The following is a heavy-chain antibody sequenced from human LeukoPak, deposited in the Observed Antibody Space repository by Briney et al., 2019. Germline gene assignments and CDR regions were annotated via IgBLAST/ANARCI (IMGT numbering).Heavy chain of an antibody. CDR2: INPNSGGT. D-gene: IGHD3-22*01. V-gene: IGHV1-2*06. CDR1: GYTFTRYY. Sequence: ASVKVSCKASGYTFTRYYMHWVRQAPGQGLEWMGRINPNSGGTNYAQKFQGRVTMTRDTSISTAYMELSRLRSDDTAVYYCARTLTYYYDSSGYLLRAQNDYWGQGTLVTVSS. CDR3: ARTLTYYYDSSGYLLRAQNDY. J-gene: IGHJ4*02.